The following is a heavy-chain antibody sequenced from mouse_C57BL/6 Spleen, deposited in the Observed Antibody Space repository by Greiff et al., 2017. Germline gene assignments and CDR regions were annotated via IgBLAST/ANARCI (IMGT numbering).Heavy chain of an antibody. V-gene: IGHV1-18*01. CDR3: ARETVVAHSYWYFDV. J-gene: IGHJ1*03. CDR2: INPNNGGT. D-gene: IGHD1-1*01. CDR1: GYTFTDYN. Sequence: EVKLMESGPELVKPGASVKIPCKASGYTFTDYNMDWVKQSHGKSLEWIGDINPNNGGTISNQKFQGKATLTVDKSSSTAYMELRSLTSEDTAVYYCARETVVAHSYWYFDVWGTGTTVTVSS.